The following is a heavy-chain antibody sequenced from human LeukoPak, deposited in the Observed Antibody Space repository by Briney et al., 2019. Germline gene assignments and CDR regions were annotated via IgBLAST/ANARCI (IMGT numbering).Heavy chain of an antibody. Sequence: GRSLRLSCAASGFTFSSYGMHWVRQAPGKGLEWVAVIWYDGSNKYYADSVKGRFTISRDNSKNTLYLQMNSLRAEDTAVYYCAKLSSGITMIVVVIYFDYWGREPWSPSPQ. CDR1: GFTFSSYG. V-gene: IGHV3-33*06. D-gene: IGHD3-22*01. J-gene: IGHJ4*02. CDR2: IWYDGSNK. CDR3: AKLSSGITMIVVVIYFDY.